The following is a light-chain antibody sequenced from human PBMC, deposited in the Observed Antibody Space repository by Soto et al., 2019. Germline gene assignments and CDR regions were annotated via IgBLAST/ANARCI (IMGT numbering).Light chain of an antibody. J-gene: IGKJ3*01. CDR1: QSVSSN. V-gene: IGKV3-15*01. CDR2: GAS. CDR3: QQYTNWPPNT. Sequence: EIVMTQSPATLSVSPGERATLSCRASQSVSSNLAWYQQKPGQAPRLLIYGASTRATGIPARFSGSGSGTEFTLTISSLQSEDFAVYYCQQYTNWPPNTFGPGTKVDIK.